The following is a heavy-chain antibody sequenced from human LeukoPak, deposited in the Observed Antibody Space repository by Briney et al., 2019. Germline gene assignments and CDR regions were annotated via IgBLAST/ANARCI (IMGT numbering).Heavy chain of an antibody. D-gene: IGHD6-19*01. CDR1: GYTFTSYG. CDR2: ISAYNGNT. V-gene: IGHV1-18*01. J-gene: IGHJ4*02. CDR3: ARDTDLELSIAVAGLDY. Sequence: GASVKVSCKASGYTFTSYGISWVRQAPGQGLEWMGWISAYNGNTNYAQKLQGRVTMTTDTSTSTAYMELRSLRSDDTAVYYCARDTDLELSIAVAGLDYWGQGTLVTVSS.